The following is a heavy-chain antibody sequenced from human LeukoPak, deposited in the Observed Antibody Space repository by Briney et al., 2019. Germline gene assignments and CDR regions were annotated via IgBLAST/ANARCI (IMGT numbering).Heavy chain of an antibody. D-gene: IGHD1-26*01. CDR1: GFXFSNYW. Sequence: GGSLRLSCAASGFXFSNYWMHWVRQAPGKGLVWVSRIDGDGSSTSYADSVKGRFTISRDNAKNTLYLQMTSLRAEDTAVYYCARTIVGAAFDYWGQGTLVTVSS. CDR3: ARTIVGAAFDY. CDR2: IDGDGSST. V-gene: IGHV3-74*01. J-gene: IGHJ4*02.